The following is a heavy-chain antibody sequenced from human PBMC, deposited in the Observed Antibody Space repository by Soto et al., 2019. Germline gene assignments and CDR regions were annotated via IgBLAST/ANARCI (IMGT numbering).Heavy chain of an antibody. D-gene: IGHD6-6*01. CDR1: GFTFSSYS. V-gene: IGHV3-21*01. CDR3: ARDGHPDIAARPFPLY. CDR2: ISSSSSYI. J-gene: IGHJ4*02. Sequence: PGGSLRLSCAASGFTFSSYSMNWVRQAPGKGLEWVSSISSSSSYIYYADSVKGRFTISRDNAKNSLYLQMNSLRAEDTAVYYCARDGHPDIAARPFPLYWGQGTLVTVSS.